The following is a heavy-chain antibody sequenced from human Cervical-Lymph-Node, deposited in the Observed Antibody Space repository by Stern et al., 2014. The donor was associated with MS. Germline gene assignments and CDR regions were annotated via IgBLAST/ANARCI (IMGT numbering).Heavy chain of an antibody. J-gene: IGHJ6*02. D-gene: IGHD2-21*02. CDR3: AHTLVTSDEGFGMDV. V-gene: IGHV2-5*02. CDR2: IYWDDDK. CDR1: GFSFNTSGVG. Sequence: QITLKESGPMLVKPTQTLKLTCTFSGFSFNTSGVGVVWIRQPPGKALEWLSVIYWDDDKRYSPTLKHRLTITKDTSKNQVVLTVTNVDRLDTGTYYCAHTLVTSDEGFGMDVWGQGTTVTV.